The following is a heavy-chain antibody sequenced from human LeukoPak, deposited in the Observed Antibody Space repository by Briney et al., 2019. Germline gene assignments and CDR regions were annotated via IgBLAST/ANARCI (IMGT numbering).Heavy chain of an antibody. CDR1: GGSISSTSYF. V-gene: IGHV4-39*07. Sequence: SSETLSLTCSVSGGSISSTSYFWGWIRQPPGKGLEWIGTIYYTGLSYYNPSLKSRVTISVDTSKNQFSLKLSSVTAADTAVYYCARGRGRAGLMVYAMRYFDYWGQGTLVTVSS. D-gene: IGHD2-8*01. J-gene: IGHJ4*02. CDR3: ARGRGRAGLMVYAMRYFDY. CDR2: IYYTGLS.